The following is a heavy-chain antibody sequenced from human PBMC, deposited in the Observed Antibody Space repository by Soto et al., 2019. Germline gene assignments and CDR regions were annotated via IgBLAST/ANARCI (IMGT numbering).Heavy chain of an antibody. J-gene: IGHJ4*02. CDR1: GDSPNRGKYF. V-gene: IGHV4-39*01. D-gene: IGHD3-9*01. CDR3: ARLEGLATISYYFDF. CDR2: IYFRGNT. Sequence: TSETLCPTLSVSGDSPNRGKYFLCWLLHPPLKGLEWIRSIYFRGNTYYNPSLQTRVTISLDKSKSQFSLKLNSVTAADSAVYFCARLEGLATISYYFDFWGQGALVTVSS.